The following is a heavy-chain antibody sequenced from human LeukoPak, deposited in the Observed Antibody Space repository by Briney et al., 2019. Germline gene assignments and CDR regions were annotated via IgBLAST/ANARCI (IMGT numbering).Heavy chain of an antibody. D-gene: IGHD4-17*01. CDR1: GFTFSSYG. J-gene: IGHJ4*02. V-gene: IGHV3-30*18. Sequence: GRSLRLSCAASGFTFSSYGMHWVRQAPGKGLEWVAVISYDGSNKYYADSVKGRFTISRDNSKNTLYLQMNSLRAEDTAVYYCAKDHFYGDCGEGWGYYFDYWGQGTLVTVSS. CDR3: AKDHFYGDCGEGWGYYFDY. CDR2: ISYDGSNK.